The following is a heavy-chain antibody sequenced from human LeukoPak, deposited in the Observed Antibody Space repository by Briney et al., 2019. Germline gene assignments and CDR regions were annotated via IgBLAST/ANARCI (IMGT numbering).Heavy chain of an antibody. J-gene: IGHJ5*02. CDR1: GGTFSSYA. V-gene: IGHV1-69*13. Sequence: SVKVSCKASGGTFSSYAISWVRQAPGQGLEWMGGIIPIFGTANYAQKFQGRVTITADESTSTAYMELSSLRSEDTAVYYCARDLSGSEARGPRRTWFDPWGQGTLVTVSS. CDR2: IIPIFGTA. CDR3: ARDLSGSEARGPRRTWFDP. D-gene: IGHD3-10*01.